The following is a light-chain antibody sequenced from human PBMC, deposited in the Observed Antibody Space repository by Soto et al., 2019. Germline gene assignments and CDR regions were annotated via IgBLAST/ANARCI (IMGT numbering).Light chain of an antibody. Sequence: QSVLTQPPSVSEAPGQRVTIACSGRSTTIGAGYEAHWYQQVPGTAPKLLIYENNNRPSGVPDRFSGSKSGTSASLAITGLQAEDEAEYYCQSYDSSLSGYVFGTGTKLTVL. J-gene: IGLJ1*01. CDR1: STTIGAGYE. V-gene: IGLV1-40*01. CDR2: ENN. CDR3: QSYDSSLSGYV.